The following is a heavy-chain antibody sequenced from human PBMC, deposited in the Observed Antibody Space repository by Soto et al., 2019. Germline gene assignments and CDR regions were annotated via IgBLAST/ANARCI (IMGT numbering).Heavy chain of an antibody. CDR3: ARRAWLEGQYYYYYMDV. CDR2: INSDGSST. V-gene: IGHV3-74*01. CDR1: GFTFSSYW. D-gene: IGHD3-3*01. Sequence: GGSLRLSCAASGFTFSSYWMHWVRQAPGKGLVWVSRINSDGSSTSYADSVKGRFTISRDNAKNTLYLQMNSLRAEDTAVYYCARRAWLEGQYYYYYMDVWGKGTTVTVSS. J-gene: IGHJ6*03.